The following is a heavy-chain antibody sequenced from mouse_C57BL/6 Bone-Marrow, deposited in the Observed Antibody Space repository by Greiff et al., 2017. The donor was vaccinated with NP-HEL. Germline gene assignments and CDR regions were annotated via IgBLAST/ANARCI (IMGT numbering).Heavy chain of an antibody. CDR1: GFSLTSYG. Sequence: QVQLKESGPGLVQPSQSLSITCTVSGFSLTSYGVHWVRQSPGKGLEWLGVIWSGGSTDYNADFISRLSISKDNSKSQVFFKMNSLQADDTAIYYCARNYYGSSPYYFDYWGQGTTLTVSS. V-gene: IGHV2-2*01. CDR2: IWSGGST. J-gene: IGHJ2*01. D-gene: IGHD1-1*01. CDR3: ARNYYGSSPYYFDY.